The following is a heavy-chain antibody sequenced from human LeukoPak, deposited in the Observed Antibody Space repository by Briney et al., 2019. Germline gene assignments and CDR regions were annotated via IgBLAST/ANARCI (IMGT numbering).Heavy chain of an antibody. Sequence: SETLSLTCTVSGGSISSYYWSWIRQPPGKGLEWIGYIYYSGSTYYNPSLKSRVTISVDTSKNQFSLKLSSVTAADTAVYYCAREPSRWDAFDIWGQGTMVTVSS. V-gene: IGHV4-59*06. CDR1: GGSISSYY. J-gene: IGHJ3*02. D-gene: IGHD4-23*01. CDR3: AREPSRWDAFDI. CDR2: IYYSGST.